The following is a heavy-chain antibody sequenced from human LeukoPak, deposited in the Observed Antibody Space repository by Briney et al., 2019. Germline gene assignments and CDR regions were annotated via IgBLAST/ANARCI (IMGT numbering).Heavy chain of an antibody. J-gene: IGHJ6*03. CDR1: GYTFTGYY. Sequence: GASVKVSCKASGYTFTGYYMHWVRQAPGQGLEWMGWINPNSGGTNYAQKFQGRVTMTRDTSISTAYMELSRLRSDDTAVYYCARDAANGYLDWYYCYYMDVWGKGTTVTISS. CDR2: INPNSGGT. D-gene: IGHD3-9*01. CDR3: ARDAANGYLDWYYCYYMDV. V-gene: IGHV1-2*02.